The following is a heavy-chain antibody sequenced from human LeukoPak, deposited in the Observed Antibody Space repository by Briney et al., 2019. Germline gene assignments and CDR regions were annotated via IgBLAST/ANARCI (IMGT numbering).Heavy chain of an antibody. CDR2: IYTSGST. V-gene: IGHV4-4*07. Sequence: SETLSLTCTVSGDSISSYYWSWIRQPAGKGLEWIGRIYTSGSTNYNPSLKSRVTMSVDTSKNQFSLKLSSVTAADTAVYYCARSTWYYDSSGYYYFDYWGQGTLVTVSS. CDR3: ARSTWYYDSSGYYYFDY. J-gene: IGHJ4*02. D-gene: IGHD3-22*01. CDR1: GDSISSYY.